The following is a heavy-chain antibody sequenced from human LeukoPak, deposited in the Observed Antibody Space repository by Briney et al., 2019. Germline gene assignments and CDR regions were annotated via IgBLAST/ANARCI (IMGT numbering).Heavy chain of an antibody. V-gene: IGHV1-18*04. J-gene: IGHJ4*02. CDR3: ARDLVDIVVVPAVHNLDS. CDR2: ISAYNGNT. CDR1: GYTFTSYG. Sequence: ASVKVSCTASGYTFTSYGISWVRQAPGQGLEGMGWISAYNGNTNYAQKLQGRVTTTTDTSTSTAYMELRSLRSDDTAVYYCARDLVDIVVVPAVHNLDSWGQGTLVTVSS. D-gene: IGHD2-2*03.